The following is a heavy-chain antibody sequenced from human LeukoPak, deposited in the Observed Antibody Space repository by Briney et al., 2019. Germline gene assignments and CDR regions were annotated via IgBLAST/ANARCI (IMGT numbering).Heavy chain of an antibody. J-gene: IGHJ3*02. Sequence: GGSLRLSCAASGFTFSDYYMSWIRQAAGKGLEWVSYISSSGSTIYYADSVEGRFTISRDNAKNSLYLQMNSLRAEDTAVYYCARDFPDCSSTSCYTNDAFDIWGQGTMVTVSS. CDR2: ISSSGSTI. D-gene: IGHD2-2*02. CDR3: ARDFPDCSSTSCYTNDAFDI. V-gene: IGHV3-11*01. CDR1: GFTFSDYY.